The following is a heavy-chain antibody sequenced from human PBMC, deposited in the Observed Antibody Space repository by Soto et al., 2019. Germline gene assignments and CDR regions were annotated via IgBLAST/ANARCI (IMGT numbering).Heavy chain of an antibody. Sequence: QVQLQESGPGLVKPSETLSLTCTVSGGSISSYYWSWIRQPPGKGLEWIGYIYYSGSTNYNPSLKSRVTVPVDTSKHHFSLQLSSVTAADRAVYYCARRGGRTFDYWGQGTLVTVSS. D-gene: IGHD2-15*01. CDR1: GGSISSYY. J-gene: IGHJ4*02. CDR3: ARRGGRTFDY. V-gene: IGHV4-59*08. CDR2: IYYSGST.